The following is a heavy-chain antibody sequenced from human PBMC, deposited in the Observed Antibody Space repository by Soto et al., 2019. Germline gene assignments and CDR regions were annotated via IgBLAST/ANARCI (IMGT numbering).Heavy chain of an antibody. CDR1: GFTFSSYW. Sequence: GGSLRLSCAASGFTFSSYWMSWVRQAPGKGLEWVANIKQDGSEKYYVDSVKGRFTISRDNAKNSLYLQMNSLRAEDTAVYYCARDGWERYYGSGSYLYYYYMDVWGKGTTVTVSS. V-gene: IGHV3-7*01. D-gene: IGHD3-10*01. J-gene: IGHJ6*03. CDR3: ARDGWERYYGSGSYLYYYYMDV. CDR2: IKQDGSEK.